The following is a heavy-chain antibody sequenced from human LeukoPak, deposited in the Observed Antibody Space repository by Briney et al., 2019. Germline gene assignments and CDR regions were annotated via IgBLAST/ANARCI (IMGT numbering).Heavy chain of an antibody. CDR2: IYYSGST. Sequence: SETLSLTCNVSGGSINSDGYYWSWIRQHPGKGLEWIGYIYYSGSTNYNPSLKSRVTISVDTSKNQFSLKLSSVTAADTAVYYCARSRGYSPFDYWGQGTLVTVSS. V-gene: IGHV4-61*08. CDR1: GGSINSDGYY. CDR3: ARSRGYSPFDY. J-gene: IGHJ4*02. D-gene: IGHD3-22*01.